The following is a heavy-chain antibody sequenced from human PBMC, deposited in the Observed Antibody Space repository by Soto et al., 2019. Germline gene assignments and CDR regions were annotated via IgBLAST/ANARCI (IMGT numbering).Heavy chain of an antibody. CDR2: TYYRSKWYN. J-gene: IGHJ6*02. CDR1: GDSVSSNSAA. D-gene: IGHD3-22*01. V-gene: IGHV6-1*01. CDR3: AREWLPSQVPSYYYGMDV. Sequence: LSQTLSLTCAISGDSVSSNSAAWNWIRQSPSRGLEWLGRTYYRSKWYNDYAVSVKSRITINPDTSKNQFSLQLNSVTPEDTAVYYCAREWLPSQVPSYYYGMDVWGQGTTVTVSS.